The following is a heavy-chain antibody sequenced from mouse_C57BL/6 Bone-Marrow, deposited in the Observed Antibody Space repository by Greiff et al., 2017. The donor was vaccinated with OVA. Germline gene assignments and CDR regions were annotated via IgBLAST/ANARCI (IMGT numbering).Heavy chain of an antibody. D-gene: IGHD2-10*02. CDR1: GYTFTSYD. Sequence: VKLVESGPELVKPGASVKLSCKASGYTFTSYDINWVKQRPGQGLEWIGWIYPRDGSTKYNEKFKGKATLTVDTSSSTAYMELHSLTSEDSAVYFCARRGYGNYYYFDYWGQGTTLTVSS. CDR2: IYPRDGST. CDR3: ARRGYGNYYYFDY. J-gene: IGHJ2*01. V-gene: IGHV1-85*01.